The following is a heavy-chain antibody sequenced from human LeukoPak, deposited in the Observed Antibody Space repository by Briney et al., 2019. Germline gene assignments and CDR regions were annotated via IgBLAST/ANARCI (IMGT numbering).Heavy chain of an antibody. J-gene: IGHJ4*02. CDR2: IYPGDSDT. V-gene: IGHV5-51*01. D-gene: IGHD6-6*01. CDR3: ARLGLEHSSSRDTIDY. Sequence: GESLKISCKGSGYSFTSYWIGWVRQMPGKGLEWMGIIYPGDSDTRYSPSFQGQVTISADKSISTAYLQWSSLKASETAMYYCARLGLEHSSSRDTIDYWGQGTLVTVSS. CDR1: GYSFTSYW.